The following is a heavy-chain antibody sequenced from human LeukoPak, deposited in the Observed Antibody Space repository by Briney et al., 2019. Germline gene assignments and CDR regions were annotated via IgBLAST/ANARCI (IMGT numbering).Heavy chain of an antibody. CDR1: GGSISSSSYY. J-gene: IGHJ4*02. Sequence: SETLSLTCTVSGGSISSSSYYWGWIRQPPGKGLEWIGSIYYSGSAYYNPSLKSRVTISVDTSKNQFSLKLSSVTAADTAVYYCARVVGPTVTTWYYFDYWGQGTLVTVSS. CDR3: ARVVGPTVTTWYYFDY. V-gene: IGHV4-39*01. CDR2: IYYSGSA. D-gene: IGHD4-17*01.